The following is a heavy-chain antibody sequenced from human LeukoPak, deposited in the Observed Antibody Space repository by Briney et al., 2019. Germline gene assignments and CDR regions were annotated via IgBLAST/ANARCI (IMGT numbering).Heavy chain of an antibody. J-gene: IGHJ4*02. V-gene: IGHV1-18*04. CDR1: GYTFTSYG. CDR2: ISAYNGNT. D-gene: IGHD3-10*01. Sequence: GASVKVSCKASGYTFTSYGISWVRQAPGQGLEWMGWISAYNGNTNYAQKLQSRVTMTTDTSTSTAYMELRSLRSDDTAVYYCARVITMVRGPNRHFDYWGQGTLVTVSS. CDR3: ARVITMVRGPNRHFDY.